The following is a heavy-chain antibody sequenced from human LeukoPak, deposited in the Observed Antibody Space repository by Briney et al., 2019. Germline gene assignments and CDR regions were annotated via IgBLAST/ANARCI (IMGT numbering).Heavy chain of an antibody. CDR1: GGSISSYY. D-gene: IGHD6-13*01. V-gene: IGHV4-4*07. CDR2: IYTSGST. CDR3: ARESSSWYERDNWFDP. Sequence: MSSETLSLTCTVSGGSISSYYWSWIRQPAGKGLEWIGRIYTSGSTNYNPSLKSRVTMSVDTSKNQFSLKLSSVTAADTAVYYCARESSSWYERDNWFDPWGQGTLVTVSS. J-gene: IGHJ5*02.